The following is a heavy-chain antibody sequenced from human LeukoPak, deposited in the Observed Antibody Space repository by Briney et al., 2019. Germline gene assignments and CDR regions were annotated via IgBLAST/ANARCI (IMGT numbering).Heavy chain of an antibody. V-gene: IGHV3-23*01. D-gene: IGHD2-2*01. CDR2: ISGSGGST. CDR1: GFTFSSYA. CDR3: AKDRVPAAVLDAMDV. J-gene: IGHJ6*02. Sequence: GGSLRLSCAASGFTFSSYAMSWVRQAPGKGLEWVSAISGSGGSTYYADSVKGRFSISRDNSKNTLYPQMNSLRAEDTAVYYCAKDRVPAAVLDAMDVWGQGTTVTVSS.